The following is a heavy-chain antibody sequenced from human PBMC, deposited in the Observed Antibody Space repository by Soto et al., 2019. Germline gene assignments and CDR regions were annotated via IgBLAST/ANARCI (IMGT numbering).Heavy chain of an antibody. CDR2: IIPIFGTA. J-gene: IGHJ4*02. CDR3: ARDGGRHSGGIDY. D-gene: IGHD1-26*01. Sequence: QVQLVQSGAEVKKPGSSVKVSCKASGGTFSSYSSNWVRQAPGQGLEWMGEIIPIFGTANYAQKFQGRVTITADESTSTAYMELSSPRSEDTAVYYCARDGGRHSGGIDYWGQGTLVTVSS. V-gene: IGHV1-69*01. CDR1: GGTFSSYS.